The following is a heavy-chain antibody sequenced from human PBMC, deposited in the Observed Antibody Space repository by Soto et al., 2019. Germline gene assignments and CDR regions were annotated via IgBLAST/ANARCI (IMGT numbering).Heavy chain of an antibody. CDR3: ASAATGSYHSAY. CDR2: IAPFNGRT. CDR1: GYSFTSYG. Sequence: QVQLLQSGPEVKNPGASMRVSCMASGYSFTSYGVNWVRQAPGQGLEWMGWIAPFNGRTTYLPKFQGRVTMTADTSTATVYRELRNLISDDTGVYFCASAATGSYHSAYWGQGTLVTVSS. J-gene: IGHJ4*02. V-gene: IGHV1-18*04. D-gene: IGHD3-10*01.